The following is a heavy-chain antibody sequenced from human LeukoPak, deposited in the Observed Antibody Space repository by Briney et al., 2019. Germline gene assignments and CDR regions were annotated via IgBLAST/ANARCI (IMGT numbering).Heavy chain of an antibody. V-gene: IGHV1-24*01. J-gene: IGHJ6*02. D-gene: IGHD6-25*01. CDR2: FDPEDGET. Sequence: ASVKVSSKVSGYTLTELSMHWVRQAPGKGLEWMGGFDPEDGETIYAQKFQGRVTMAEDTSTDTAYMELSSLRSEDTAVYYCATDSGPGYYYYGMDVWGQGTTVTVSS. CDR1: GYTLTELS. CDR3: ATDSGPGYYYYGMDV.